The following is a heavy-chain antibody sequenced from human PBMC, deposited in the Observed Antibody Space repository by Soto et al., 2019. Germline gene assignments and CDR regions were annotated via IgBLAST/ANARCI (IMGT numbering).Heavy chain of an antibody. J-gene: IGHJ4*02. V-gene: IGHV3-64D*08. CDR3: VKDDPGYCTNGVCSPYYFDY. CDR1: GFTFSSYA. Sequence: GGSLRLSCSASGFTFSSYAMHWVRQAPGKGLEFVSAISSNGGSTYYADSVKGRFTISRDNSKNTLYLQMSSLRAEDTAVYYCVKDDPGYCTNGVCSPYYFDYWGQGTLVTVSS. D-gene: IGHD2-8*01. CDR2: ISSNGGST.